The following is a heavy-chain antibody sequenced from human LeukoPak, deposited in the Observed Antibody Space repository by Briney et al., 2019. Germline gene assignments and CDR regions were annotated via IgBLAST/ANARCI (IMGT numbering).Heavy chain of an antibody. D-gene: IGHD3-9*01. Sequence: TGGSVRLSCAPSGFTFSSYGMHWVRQAPGKGLEWVAVIWYDGSNKYYADSVKGRFTISRDNSKNTLYLQMNSLRAEDTAVYYCARKGILTGYYTIDYWGQGTLVTVSS. J-gene: IGHJ4*02. CDR1: GFTFSSYG. V-gene: IGHV3-33*01. CDR2: IWYDGSNK. CDR3: ARKGILTGYYTIDY.